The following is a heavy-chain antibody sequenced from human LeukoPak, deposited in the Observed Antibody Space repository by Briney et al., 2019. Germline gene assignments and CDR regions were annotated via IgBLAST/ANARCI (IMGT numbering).Heavy chain of an antibody. V-gene: IGHV3-21*01. CDR1: GFTFSSYS. CDR2: ISSSSSYI. D-gene: IGHD5-12*01. CDR3: ARDFSSVATPGDYYYYYGMDV. J-gene: IGHJ6*02. Sequence: GGSLRLSCAASGFTFSSYSVNWVRQAPGKGLEWVSSISSSSSYIYYADSVKGRFTISRDNAKNSLYLQMNSLRAEDTAVYYCARDFSSVATPGDYYYYYGMDVWGQGTTVTVSS.